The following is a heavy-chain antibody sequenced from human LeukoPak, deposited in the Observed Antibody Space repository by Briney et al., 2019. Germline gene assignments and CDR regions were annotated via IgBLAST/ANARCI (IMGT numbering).Heavy chain of an antibody. D-gene: IGHD5-18*01. CDR2: ISYDGSNK. V-gene: IGHV3-30-3*01. J-gene: IGHJ4*02. CDR1: GFTFSSYA. CDR3: ATQWADTAPVDY. Sequence: GRSLRLSCAASGFTFSSYAMHWVRQAPGKGLEWVAVISYDGSNKYYADSVKGRFTISRDNSKNTLYLQMNSLRAEDTAVYYCATQWADTAPVDYWGQGTLVTVSS.